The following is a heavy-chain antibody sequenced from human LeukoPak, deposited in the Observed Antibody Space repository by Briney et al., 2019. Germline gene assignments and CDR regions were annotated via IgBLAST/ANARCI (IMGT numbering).Heavy chain of an antibody. V-gene: IGHV4-4*02. Sequence: SETLSLTCDVSGGSTSSGYWWSWVRQSPGKGLEWIGEIHHSGSTNYNPSLKSRVTISVDKSKNQVSVMLTPVTAADTAVYYCARNAYYSADYWGQGTLVTVSS. D-gene: IGHD2/OR15-2a*01. CDR2: IHHSGST. CDR1: GGSTSSGYW. CDR3: ARNAYYSADY. J-gene: IGHJ4*02.